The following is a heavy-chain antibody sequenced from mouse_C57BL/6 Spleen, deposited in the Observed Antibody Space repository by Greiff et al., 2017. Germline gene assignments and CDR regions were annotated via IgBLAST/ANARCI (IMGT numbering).Heavy chain of an antibody. CDR3: ARRGENYDYAYFDY. J-gene: IGHJ2*01. D-gene: IGHD2-4*01. Sequence: VQLQQSGAELVKPGASVKISCKASGYAFSSYWMNWVKQRPGKGLEWIGQIYPGDGDTNYNGKFKGKATLTADKSSSTAYMQLSSLTSEDSAVYFCARRGENYDYAYFDYWGQGTTLTVSS. V-gene: IGHV1-80*01. CDR2: IYPGDGDT. CDR1: GYAFSSYW.